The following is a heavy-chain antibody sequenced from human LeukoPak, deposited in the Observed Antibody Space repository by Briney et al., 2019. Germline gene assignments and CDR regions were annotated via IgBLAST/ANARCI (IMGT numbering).Heavy chain of an antibody. J-gene: IGHJ4*02. CDR1: GFTLSRDS. D-gene: IGHD2-15*01. CDR3: VRDNPRCCGVIPAKIDDY. Sequence: PGGSLRLSCAASGFTLSRDSVNWVRQAPGKGLEWISYISHDSGIRYYADSVRGRFTISRDNAKNSLYLQMHSLRAEDTAVYYCVRDNPRCCGVIPAKIDDYWGQGTLATVSS. CDR2: ISHDSGIR. V-gene: IGHV3-48*01.